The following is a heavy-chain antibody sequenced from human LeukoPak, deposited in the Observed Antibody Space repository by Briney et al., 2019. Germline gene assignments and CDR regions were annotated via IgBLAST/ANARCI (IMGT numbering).Heavy chain of an antibody. CDR1: GFTFSRYG. J-gene: IGHJ3*02. CDR3: ARAWRWLQDDAFDI. Sequence: GGSLRLSCAASGFTFSRYGMHWVRQAPGKGLEWVTAISYDGSNKYYADSVKGRFTISRDNSKNTLYVQMNSLRAEDTAVYYCARAWRWLQDDAFDIWGQGTMVTVSS. D-gene: IGHD5-24*01. V-gene: IGHV3-30*04. CDR2: ISYDGSNK.